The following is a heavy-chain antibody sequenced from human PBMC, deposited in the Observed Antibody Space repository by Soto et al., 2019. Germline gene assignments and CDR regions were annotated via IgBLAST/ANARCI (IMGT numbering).Heavy chain of an antibody. CDR1: GFIFGNYS. Sequence: GGSLRLSCAASGFIFGNYSMSWVRQAPGKGLEWLATIKLGASEKKYVDSVEGRFTLSRDNAKNSLYLQMDSLRVEDTAVYYCARDTGCGSGASVNHSLDYWGHGALVTVSS. CDR3: ARDTGCGSGASVNHSLDY. J-gene: IGHJ4*01. D-gene: IGHD3-10*01. V-gene: IGHV3-7*03. CDR2: IKLGASEK.